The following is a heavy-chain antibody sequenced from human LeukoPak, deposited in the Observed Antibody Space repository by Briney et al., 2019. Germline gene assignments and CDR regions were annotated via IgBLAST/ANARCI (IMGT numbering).Heavy chain of an antibody. CDR2: IIPIFGTA. Sequence: GSSVKVSCKASGGTFSSYAISWVRQAPGQGLEWMGGIIPIFGTANYAQKFQGRVTITADKSMSTAYMELSSLRSEDTAVYYCARSSIIAAAGPYYFDYWGQGTLVTVSS. CDR3: ARSSIIAAAGPYYFDY. CDR1: GGTFSSYA. D-gene: IGHD6-13*01. V-gene: IGHV1-69*06. J-gene: IGHJ4*02.